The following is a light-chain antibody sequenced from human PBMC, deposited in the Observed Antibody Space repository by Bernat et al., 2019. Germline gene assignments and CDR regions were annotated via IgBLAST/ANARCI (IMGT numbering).Light chain of an antibody. CDR3: MKGTHWPYG. CDR2: KVS. CDR1: QSLVYSDGNTY. V-gene: IGKV2-30*01. Sequence: DVVMTQSPLSLPVTLGQPASISCRSSQSLVYSDGNTYLNWFQQRAGQPPCRLIYKVSNRDSGVPDRFSGSGSGTDFTLKIRRVEAEDVGIYYCMKGTHWPYGFGQGTKLEIK. J-gene: IGKJ2*03.